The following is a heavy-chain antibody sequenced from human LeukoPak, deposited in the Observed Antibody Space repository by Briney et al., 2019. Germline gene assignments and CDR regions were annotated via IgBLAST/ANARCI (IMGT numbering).Heavy chain of an antibody. J-gene: IGHJ4*02. D-gene: IGHD5-12*01. Sequence: GGSLSLTCAASGFTFSSFGSHWVRQAPGKGLEWVAFIRSDGVSKYYADSVKGRFTISRDNSKSTLYLQVNSLGAEDTAVYYCAKGKIPPGGFHFDYWGQGTLVTVSS. V-gene: IGHV3-30*02. CDR3: AKGKIPPGGFHFDY. CDR1: GFTFSSFG. CDR2: IRSDGVSK.